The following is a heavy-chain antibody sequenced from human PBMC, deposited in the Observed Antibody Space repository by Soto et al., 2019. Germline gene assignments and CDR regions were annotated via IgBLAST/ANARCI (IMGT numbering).Heavy chain of an antibody. J-gene: IGHJ3*02. Sequence: PSETLSLTCAVSGYSISSGYYWGWIRQPPGKGLEWIGSIYHSGSTYYNPSLKSRVTISVDTSKNQFSLKLSSVTAADTAVYYCARDGYYYDSSGYYPNDAFGIWGQGTMVTVSS. D-gene: IGHD3-22*01. CDR2: IYHSGST. CDR1: GYSISSGYY. CDR3: ARDGYYYDSSGYYPNDAFGI. V-gene: IGHV4-38-2*02.